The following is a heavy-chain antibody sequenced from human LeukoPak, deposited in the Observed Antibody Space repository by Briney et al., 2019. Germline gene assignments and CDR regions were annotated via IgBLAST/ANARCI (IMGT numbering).Heavy chain of an antibody. V-gene: IGHV1-69*01. CDR2: IIPIFGTA. CDR1: GGTFSSYA. Sequence: SVKVSCKASGGTFSSYAISWVRQAPGQGLEWMGGIIPIFGTANYAQKFQGRVAITADESTSTAYMELSSLGSEDTAVYYCTVPAAHYDAFDIWGQGTMVTVSS. J-gene: IGHJ3*02. CDR3: TVPAAHYDAFDI. D-gene: IGHD2-2*01.